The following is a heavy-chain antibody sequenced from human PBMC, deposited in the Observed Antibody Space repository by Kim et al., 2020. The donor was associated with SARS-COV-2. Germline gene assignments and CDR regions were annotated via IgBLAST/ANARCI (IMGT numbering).Heavy chain of an antibody. J-gene: IGHJ1*01. CDR3: ASIAAAGVYFQH. D-gene: IGHD6-13*01. Sequence: YYHPSLKSRVTISVDTSKNQFSLKLSSLTAADTAVYYCASIAAAGVYFQHWGQGTLVTVSS. V-gene: IGHV4-31*02.